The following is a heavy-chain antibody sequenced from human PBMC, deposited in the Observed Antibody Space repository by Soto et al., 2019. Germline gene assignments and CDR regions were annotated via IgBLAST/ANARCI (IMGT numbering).Heavy chain of an antibody. Sequence: ASVKVSCKASGYTFTGYYMHWVRQAPGQGLEWMGWINPNSGGTNYAQKFQGWVTMTRDTSISTAYMELSRLRSDDTAVYYCARGILGYCSGTSCHTWGYYYYYGMDVWGQGTTVTVSS. CDR3: ARGILGYCSGTSCHTWGYYYYYGMDV. J-gene: IGHJ6*02. CDR1: GYTFTGYY. D-gene: IGHD2-2*02. CDR2: INPNSGGT. V-gene: IGHV1-2*04.